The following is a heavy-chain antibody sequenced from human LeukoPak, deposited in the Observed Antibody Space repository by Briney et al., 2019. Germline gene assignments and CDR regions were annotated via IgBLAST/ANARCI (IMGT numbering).Heavy chain of an antibody. J-gene: IGHJ4*02. Sequence: GGSLRLSCAASGFTFSSYWMHWVRQAPGKGLVWVSRINSDGSSTSYADSVKGRFTISRDNAKNTLYLQMNSLRAEDTAVYYCARDYHYDFWSGYTTTDCWGQGTLVTVSS. D-gene: IGHD3-3*01. CDR1: GFTFSSYW. V-gene: IGHV3-74*01. CDR3: ARDYHYDFWSGYTTTDC. CDR2: INSDGSST.